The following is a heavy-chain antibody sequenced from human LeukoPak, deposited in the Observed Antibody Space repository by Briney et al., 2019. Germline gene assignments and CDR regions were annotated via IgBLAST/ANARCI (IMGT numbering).Heavy chain of an antibody. J-gene: IGHJ4*02. V-gene: IGHV4-39*01. Sequence: SDTLSLTCTVSGGSISSSSFYWGWIRQPPGKGLEWIASIYHSGSTYYNPSLKSRVAISVDTSKNQFSLKLSSVTAADTAVYYCARVKAYYYDTSGQTAPFFDYWGQGTLVTVSS. CDR2: IYHSGST. CDR1: GGSISSSSFY. CDR3: ARVKAYYYDTSGQTAPFFDY. D-gene: IGHD3-22*01.